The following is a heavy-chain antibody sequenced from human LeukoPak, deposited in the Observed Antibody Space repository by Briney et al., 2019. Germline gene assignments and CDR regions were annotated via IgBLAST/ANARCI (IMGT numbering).Heavy chain of an antibody. CDR1: GFTFSSYS. CDR3: ASGLGSGYDGAGPFDY. V-gene: IGHV3-21*01. D-gene: IGHD5-12*01. J-gene: IGHJ4*02. CDR2: ISSSSSYI. Sequence: GGSLRLSCAASGFTFSSYSMNWVRQAPGKGLEWVSSISSSSSYIYYADSVKGRFTISRDNAKNSLYLQMNSLRAEDTAVYYCASGLGSGYDGAGPFDYWGQGTLVTVSP.